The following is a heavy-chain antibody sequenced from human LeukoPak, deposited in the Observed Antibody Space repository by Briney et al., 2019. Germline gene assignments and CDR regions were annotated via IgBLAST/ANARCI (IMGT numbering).Heavy chain of an antibody. Sequence: SSETLSLTCAVYGGSFSGYYWSWIRQPPGKGLEWIGEINHSGSTNYNPSLKSRVTISVDTSKNQFSLKLDSVTAADTAVYYCARQRNHYDGSGYYYDFDSWGQGTLVTVSS. CDR2: INHSGST. CDR3: ARQRNHYDGSGYYYDFDS. D-gene: IGHD3-22*01. J-gene: IGHJ4*02. V-gene: IGHV4-34*01. CDR1: GGSFSGYY.